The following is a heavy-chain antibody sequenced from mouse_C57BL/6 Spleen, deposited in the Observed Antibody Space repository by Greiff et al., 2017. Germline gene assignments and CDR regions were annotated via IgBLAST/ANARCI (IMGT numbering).Heavy chain of an antibody. D-gene: IGHD1-1*01. CDR2: ISGGGGNT. J-gene: IGHJ4*01. CDR1: GFTFSSYT. V-gene: IGHV5-9*01. CDR3: ARPPYYGSSSSYAMDY. Sequence: EVQRVESGGGLVKPGGSLKLSCAASGFTFSSYTMSWVRQTPEKRLEWVATISGGGGNTYYPDSVKGRFTISRDNAKNTLYLQMSSLRSEDTALYYCARPPYYGSSSSYAMDYWGQGTSVTVSS.